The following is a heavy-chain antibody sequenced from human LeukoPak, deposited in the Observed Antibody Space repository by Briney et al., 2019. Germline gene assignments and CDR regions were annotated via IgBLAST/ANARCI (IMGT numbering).Heavy chain of an antibody. V-gene: IGHV3-7*01. D-gene: IGHD5-18*01. CDR3: ARDRGYTSFDF. Sequence: GGSLRLSCAAYGFTFSNSWMTWLRQAPGKGLEWVATTKPDGSQKYYVDPVKGRFFISRDNVKDSLYLQMDSLRADDTAVYYCARDRGYTSFDFWGQGTLVAVSS. J-gene: IGHJ4*02. CDR1: GFTFSNSW. CDR2: TKPDGSQK.